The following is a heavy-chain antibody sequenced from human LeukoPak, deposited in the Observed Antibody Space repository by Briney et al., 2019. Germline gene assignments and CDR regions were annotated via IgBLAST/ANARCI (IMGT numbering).Heavy chain of an antibody. V-gene: IGHV3-66*01. CDR3: ARYLHSSPAEPDY. CDR1: GFTVSSNY. CDR2: IYSGGST. D-gene: IGHD6-13*01. Sequence: GGSLRLSCAASGFTVSSNYMSWVRQAPGKGLEWVSVIYSGGSTYYADSVKGRFTISRDNSKNTLYLQMNSLRAEDTAVYYCARYLHSSPAEPDYLGQGTLVTVSS. J-gene: IGHJ4*02.